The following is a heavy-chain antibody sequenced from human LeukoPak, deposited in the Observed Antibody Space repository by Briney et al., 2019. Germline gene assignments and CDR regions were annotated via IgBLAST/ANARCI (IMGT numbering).Heavy chain of an antibody. CDR1: GFTFSSYA. CDR2: ISGSGGST. D-gene: IGHD3-10*01. Sequence: PGGSLRLSRAASGFTFSSYAMSWVRQAPGKGLEWVSAISGSGGSTYYADSVKGRFTISRDNSKNTLYLQMNSLRAEDTAVYYCAKENYYGSGSTPPSHFDYWGQGTLVTVSS. CDR3: AKENYYGSGSTPPSHFDY. J-gene: IGHJ4*02. V-gene: IGHV3-23*01.